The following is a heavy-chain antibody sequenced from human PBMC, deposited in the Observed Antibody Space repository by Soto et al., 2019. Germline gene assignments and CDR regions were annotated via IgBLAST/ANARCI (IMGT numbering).Heavy chain of an antibody. CDR1: GFTFSSYA. D-gene: IGHD4-17*01. V-gene: IGHV3-64*01. CDR2: ISSNGGST. CDR3: ARARCYGDYNAFDI. J-gene: IGHJ3*02. Sequence: PGGSLRLSCAASGFTFSSYAMHWVRQAPGKGLEYVSAISSNGGSTYYANSVKGRFTISRDNSKNTLYLQMGSLRAEDMAVYYCARARCYGDYNAFDIWGQGTMVTVSS.